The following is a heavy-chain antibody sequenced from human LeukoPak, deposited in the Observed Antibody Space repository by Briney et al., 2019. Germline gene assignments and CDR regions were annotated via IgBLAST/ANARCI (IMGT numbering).Heavy chain of an antibody. CDR1: GGSFSGYY. J-gene: IGHJ4*02. V-gene: IGHV4-34*01. D-gene: IGHD3-22*01. Sequence: SETLSLTCAVYGGSFSGYYWSWIRQPPGKGLEWIGEINHSGSTNYNPSLKSRVTMSVDTSKNQFSLKLSSVTAADTAVYYCARGPPRHYYYDSSGYYLPFDYWGQGTLVTVSS. CDR2: INHSGST. CDR3: ARGPPRHYYYDSSGYYLPFDY.